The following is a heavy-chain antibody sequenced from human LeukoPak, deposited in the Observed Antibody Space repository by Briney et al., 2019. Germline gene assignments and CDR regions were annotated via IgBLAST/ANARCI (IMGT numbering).Heavy chain of an antibody. D-gene: IGHD4-17*01. CDR2: IYYSGST. CDR3: ARHTEFDYGDYVGPYWYFDL. V-gene: IGHV4-38-2*01. CDR1: GYSISSGFY. Sequence: SETLSLTCDVSGYSISSGFYWGWIRQPPGKGLEWIGSIYYSGSTYYNPSLKSRVTISVDTSKNQFSLKLSSVTAADTAVYYCARHTEFDYGDYVGPYWYFDLWGRGTLVTVSS. J-gene: IGHJ2*01.